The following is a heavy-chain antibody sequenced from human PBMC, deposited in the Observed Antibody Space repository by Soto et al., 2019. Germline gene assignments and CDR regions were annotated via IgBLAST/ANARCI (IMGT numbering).Heavy chain of an antibody. CDR1: GFSLSTSGMC. CDR3: ARTLIHSGSYYWYYCDY. V-gene: IGHV2-70*01. Sequence: SGPTLVNPTQTLTLTCTFSGFSLSTSGMCVSWIRQPPGKALEWLALIDWDDDNYYSTSLKTRLTISKDTSKNQVVLTMTNMDPVDTATYYCARTLIHSGSYYWYYCDYWGQGTLVTVSS. CDR2: IDWDDDN. D-gene: IGHD1-26*01. J-gene: IGHJ4*02.